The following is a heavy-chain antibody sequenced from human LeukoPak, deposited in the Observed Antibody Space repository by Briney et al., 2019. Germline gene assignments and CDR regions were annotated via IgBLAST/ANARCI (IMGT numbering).Heavy chain of an antibody. D-gene: IGHD5-12*01. V-gene: IGHV1-18*01. CDR2: ISAYNGNT. Sequence: ASVKVSCKASGYTFTSYGISWVRQAPGQGLEWMGWISAYNGNTNYAQKLQGRVTMTTGTSTSTAYMELRSLRSDDTAVYYCARDFFRNVDIVATMPPAGYWGQGTLVTVSS. CDR1: GYTFTSYG. J-gene: IGHJ4*02. CDR3: ARDFFRNVDIVATMPPAGY.